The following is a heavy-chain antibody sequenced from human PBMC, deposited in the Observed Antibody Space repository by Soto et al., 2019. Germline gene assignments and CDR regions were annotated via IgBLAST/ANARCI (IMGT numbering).Heavy chain of an antibody. D-gene: IGHD2-21*02. CDR2: IIPILGIA. J-gene: IGHJ6*02. V-gene: IGHV1-69*02. Sequence: QVQLVQSGAEVKKPGSSVKFSCKASGGTFSSYTISWVRQAPGQGLEWMGRIIPILGIANYAQKFQGRVTITADKSTRTAYMELSSLRAEDTAVYYCATNCGGDCNPYYYYGMDVWGQGTTVTVSS. CDR3: ATNCGGDCNPYYYYGMDV. CDR1: GGTFSSYT.